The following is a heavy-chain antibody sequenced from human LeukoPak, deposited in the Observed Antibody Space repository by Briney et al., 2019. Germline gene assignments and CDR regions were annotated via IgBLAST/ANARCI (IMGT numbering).Heavy chain of an antibody. V-gene: IGHV4-34*01. CDR1: GGSFSGYY. D-gene: IGHD3-22*01. Sequence: SETLSLTCAVYGGSFSGYYWSWIRQPPGKGLEWIGEVNHSGSTNYNPSLKSRVTISVDTSKNQFSLKLSSVTAADTAVYYCARVTVRYYYDSSGYYDIPPYYYGVDVWGQGTTVTVSS. CDR2: VNHSGST. CDR3: ARVTVRYYYDSSGYYDIPPYYYGVDV. J-gene: IGHJ6*02.